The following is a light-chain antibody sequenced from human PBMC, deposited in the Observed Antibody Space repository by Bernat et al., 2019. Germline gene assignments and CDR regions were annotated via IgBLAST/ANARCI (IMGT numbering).Light chain of an antibody. CDR2: DVS. CDR1: SSDVGGYNY. J-gene: IGLJ3*02. CDR3: SSYTSSSTLV. Sequence: QSALTQPASVSGSPGQSITISCTGTSSDVGGYNYVSWYQQHPGKAPKLMIYDVSDRPSGISNRFSGSKSGNTASLTIYGLLAEDEADYYCSSYTSSSTLVFGGGTKLTVL. V-gene: IGLV2-14*03.